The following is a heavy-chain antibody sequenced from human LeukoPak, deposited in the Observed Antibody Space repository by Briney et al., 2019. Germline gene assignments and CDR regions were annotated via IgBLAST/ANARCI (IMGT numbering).Heavy chain of an antibody. Sequence: ASVKVSCTASGYTFTSYYMHWVRQAPGQGLEWMGIINPSGGSTSYAQKFQGRVTMTRDTSTSTVYMELSSLRSEDTAVYYCARGSLWFGELIPSYYYYYGMDVWGQGTTVTVSS. D-gene: IGHD3-10*01. V-gene: IGHV1-46*01. CDR2: INPSGGST. J-gene: IGHJ6*02. CDR1: GYTFTSYY. CDR3: ARGSLWFGELIPSYYYYYGMDV.